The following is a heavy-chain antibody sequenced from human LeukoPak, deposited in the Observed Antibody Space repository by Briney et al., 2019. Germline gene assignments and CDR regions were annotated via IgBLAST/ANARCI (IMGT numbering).Heavy chain of an antibody. CDR1: GGSISSYY. Sequence: PSETLSLTCTVSGGSISSYYWSWIRQPPGKGLEWIGYIYYSGSTNYNPSLKSRVTISVDTSKNQFSLKLSSVTAADTAVYYCARAGGSGSYYKVCDSWGQGTLVTVSS. D-gene: IGHD3-10*01. CDR2: IYYSGST. V-gene: IGHV4-59*01. CDR3: ARAGGSGSYYKVCDS. J-gene: IGHJ4*02.